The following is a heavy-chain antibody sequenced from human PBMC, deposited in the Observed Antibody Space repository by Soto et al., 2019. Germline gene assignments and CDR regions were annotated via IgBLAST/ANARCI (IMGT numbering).Heavy chain of an antibody. Sequence: EVQLVESGGGLVQPGGSLRLSCAASGFTVSSNYMSWVRQAPGKGLEWVSVIYSGGSTYYADSVKGRFTISRDHSKNTRSLQMNSLRADDTAVYECARDRRDGYFNFHLWCKGTIVTVSS. V-gene: IGHV3-66*01. CDR3: ARDRRDGYFNFHL. D-gene: IGHD5-12*01. J-gene: IGHJ3*01. CDR1: GFTVSSNY. CDR2: IYSGGST.